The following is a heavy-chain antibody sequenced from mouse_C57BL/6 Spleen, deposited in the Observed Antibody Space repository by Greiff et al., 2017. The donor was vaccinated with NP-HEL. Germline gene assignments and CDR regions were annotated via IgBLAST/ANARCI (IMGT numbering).Heavy chain of an antibody. J-gene: IGHJ3*01. Sequence: VQLQQSGPELVKPGASVKMSCKASGYTFTDYNMHWVKQSHGKSLEWIGYINPNNGGTSYNQKFKGKATLTVNKSSSTAYMELRSLTSEDSAVYYCARGTMVTTRFAYWGQGTLVTVSA. CDR2: INPNNGGT. D-gene: IGHD2-2*01. V-gene: IGHV1-22*01. CDR3: ARGTMVTTRFAY. CDR1: GYTFTDYN.